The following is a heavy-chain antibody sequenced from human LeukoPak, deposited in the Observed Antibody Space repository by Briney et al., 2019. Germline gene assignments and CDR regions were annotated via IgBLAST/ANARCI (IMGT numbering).Heavy chain of an antibody. CDR2: IYTSGST. CDR3: ARDQRYFDWSTLDY. D-gene: IGHD3-9*01. CDR1: GGSISSYY. Sequence: SETLSLTCTVSGGSISSYYWSWIRQPAGKGLEWIGRIYTSGSTNYNPSLKSRVTISVDTSKNQFSLKLSSVTAADTAVYYCARDQRYFDWSTLDYWGQGTLVTVSS. V-gene: IGHV4-4*07. J-gene: IGHJ4*02.